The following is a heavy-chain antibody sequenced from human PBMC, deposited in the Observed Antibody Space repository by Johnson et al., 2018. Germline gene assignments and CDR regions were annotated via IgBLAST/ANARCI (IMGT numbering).Heavy chain of an antibody. CDR3: ARGGANDAFDI. J-gene: IGHJ3*02. V-gene: IGHV3-64*01. CDR2: ISSNGGST. CDR1: GFTFSSYA. D-gene: IGHD4/OR15-4a*01. Sequence: EVQLLETGGGLVQPGGSLRLSCAASGFTFSSYAMHWVRQAPGKGLEYVSAISSNGGSTSYANYVKGRFTISRDNSKNTLYLQMGSLRAEDMAVYYCARGGANDAFDIWGQGTMVTVSS.